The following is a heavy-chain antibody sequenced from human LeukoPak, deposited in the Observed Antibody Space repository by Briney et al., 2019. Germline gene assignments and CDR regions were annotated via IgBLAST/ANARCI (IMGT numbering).Heavy chain of an antibody. V-gene: IGHV3-30*03. CDR3: ARDLGWLRPFDY. CDR1: GFTFSDHY. Sequence: GGSLRLSCAASGFTFSDHYMDWVRQAPGKGLEWVAVISNDAKDKYHAESVKGRFTISRDNSKNTLYLQMNSLRDEDTAVYYCARDLGWLRPFDYWGQGTLVTVSS. J-gene: IGHJ4*02. D-gene: IGHD5-12*01. CDR2: ISNDAKDK.